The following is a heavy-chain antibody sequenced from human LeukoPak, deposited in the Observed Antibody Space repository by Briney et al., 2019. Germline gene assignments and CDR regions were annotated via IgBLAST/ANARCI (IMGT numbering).Heavy chain of an antibody. D-gene: IGHD3-16*01. CDR2: VSGSGTGA. CDR1: GFTFLNYV. CDR3: AKGGGLTVAV. V-gene: IGHV3-23*01. J-gene: IGHJ6*02. Sequence: GGSLRLSCAASGFTFLNYVMSWVRQAPGKGLEWVSSVSGSGTGAFYADSVKGRFTISRDNSQNTLYLQMNSLLAEDTATYYCAKGGGLTVAVWGQGTTVTVSS.